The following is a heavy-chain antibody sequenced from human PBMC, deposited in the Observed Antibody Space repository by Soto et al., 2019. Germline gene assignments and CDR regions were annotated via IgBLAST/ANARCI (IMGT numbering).Heavy chain of an antibody. CDR1: GYTFTSYD. V-gene: IGHV1-8*01. Sequence: ASVKVSCKASGYTFTSYDIIWVRQATGQGLEWMGWMNPSTGNTDSAEKFQGRLTMTRNTSISTVYMELSSLSFEDTAVYYGARGRIIVAGGFDPWGQGTLVTVSS. CDR2: MNPSTGNT. J-gene: IGHJ5*02. CDR3: ARGRIIVAGGFDP. D-gene: IGHD6-19*01.